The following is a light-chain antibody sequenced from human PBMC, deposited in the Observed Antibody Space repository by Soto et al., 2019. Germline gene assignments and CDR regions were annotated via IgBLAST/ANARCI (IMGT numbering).Light chain of an antibody. CDR1: SSNVQNNY. CDR3: ATWDTSLTAGV. J-gene: IGLJ1*01. Sequence: QSVLTQPPSVSAAPGQKVTISCSGSSSNVQNNYVSWYQQLPGTAPKFLIFDNNKRPSGVPDRFSASKSGTSATLAITGLQPGDEADYYCATWDTSLTAGVFGTGTKLTVL. CDR2: DNN. V-gene: IGLV1-51*01.